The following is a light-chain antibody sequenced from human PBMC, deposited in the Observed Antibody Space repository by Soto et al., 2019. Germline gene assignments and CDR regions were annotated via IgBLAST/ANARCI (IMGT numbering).Light chain of an antibody. CDR1: QGISYY. J-gene: IGKJ3*01. CDR3: QKYNSAPPLT. V-gene: IGKV1-27*01. CDR2: AAS. Sequence: DIQMTQSPSSLSASVGDRVTITCRASQGISYYLAWYQQKPGKVPKLLIYAASTLQSGVPSRFSGSGSGTDFTLTISSLQPEDVATYYCQKYNSAPPLTFGPGTKVDIK.